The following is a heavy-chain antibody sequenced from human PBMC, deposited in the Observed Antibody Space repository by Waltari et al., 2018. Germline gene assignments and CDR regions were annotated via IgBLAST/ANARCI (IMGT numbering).Heavy chain of an antibody. J-gene: IGHJ3*02. V-gene: IGHV4-38-2*01. CDR2: IYHSGST. D-gene: IGHD3-16*01. CDR3: ACLYSFYAFDI. CDR1: GYSISSVHY. Sequence: QVWLQESGPGRVKASQTLSRNCPDSGYSISSVHYWGWIRQPPVKGLEWIGSIYHSGSTYYNPSLKTRVTISVDTSKNQFSLKLSSVTAADTAVYSCACLYSFYAFDIWGQGTMVTVSS.